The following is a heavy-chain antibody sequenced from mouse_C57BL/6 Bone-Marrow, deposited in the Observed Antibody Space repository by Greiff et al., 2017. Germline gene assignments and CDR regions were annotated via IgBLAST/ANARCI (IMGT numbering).Heavy chain of an antibody. D-gene: IGHD2-5*01. CDR1: GYTFTSYW. CDR2: IHPNSGST. V-gene: IGHV1-64*01. CDR3: ARYRYYSNLDY. J-gene: IGHJ2*01. Sequence: QVQLQQSGAELVKPGASVKLSCKASGYTFTSYWMHWVKQRPGQGLEWIGMIHPNSGSTNYNEKFKSKATLTVDKSSSTAYMQLSSLTSEDSAVYYCARYRYYSNLDYWGQGTTLTVSS.